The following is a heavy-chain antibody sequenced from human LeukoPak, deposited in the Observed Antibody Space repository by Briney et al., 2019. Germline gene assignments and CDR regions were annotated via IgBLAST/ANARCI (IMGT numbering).Heavy chain of an antibody. Sequence: SQTLSLTCTVSGGSISSGDYYWSWIRQPPGKGLEWIGYIYYNGSTYYNPSLKSRVTISVDTSKNQFSLKLSSVTAADTAVYYCARGYSYGYRHIDYWGQGTLVTVSS. CDR2: IYYNGST. D-gene: IGHD5-18*01. CDR1: GGSISSGDYY. V-gene: IGHV4-30-4*01. CDR3: ARGYSYGYRHIDY. J-gene: IGHJ4*02.